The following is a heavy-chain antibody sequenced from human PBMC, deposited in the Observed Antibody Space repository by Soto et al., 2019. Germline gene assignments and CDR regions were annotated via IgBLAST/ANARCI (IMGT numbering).Heavy chain of an antibody. V-gene: IGHV3-33*03. CDR2: VWYDGRQK. Sequence: QVHLVESGGGVVQPWRALRLSCATSGFTFTNSVMHWVRQTPGKGLEWVANVWYDGRQKWYADLAKGPFTIPMDNSENTVPLQMNCLRVEDTAEYYCATEPVESISRSGSWGIDKWGQGNRVTVSS. CDR3: ATEPVESISRSGSWGIDK. D-gene: IGHD6-13*01. J-gene: IGHJ4*02. CDR1: GFTFTNSV.